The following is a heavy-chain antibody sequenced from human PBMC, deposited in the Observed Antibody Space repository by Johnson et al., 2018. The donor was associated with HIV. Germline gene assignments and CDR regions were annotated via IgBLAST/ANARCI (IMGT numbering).Heavy chain of an antibody. J-gene: IGHJ3*02. V-gene: IGHV3-66*02. CDR1: GFTVSSNY. CDR3: AKDRNHYDFWSGYYYDAFDI. CDR2: IYSGGGT. D-gene: IGHD3-3*01. Sequence: GSLILSCAASGFTVSSNYMSWVRQAPGMGLQWVAGIYSGGGTQYADSVKGRFAISRDNSKNTLYLQMNSLRAEDTAVYYCAKDRNHYDFWSGYYYDAFDIWGQGTMVTVSS.